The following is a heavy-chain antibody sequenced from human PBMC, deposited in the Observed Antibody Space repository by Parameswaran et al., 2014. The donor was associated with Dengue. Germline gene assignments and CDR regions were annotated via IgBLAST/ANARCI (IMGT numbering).Heavy chain of an antibody. CDR1: GGSISSYY. CDR2: IYYSGST. D-gene: IGHD1-1*01. CDR3: ARVKRGAGTYEGVDY. V-gene: IGHV4-59*13. Sequence: ASETLSLTCTVSGGSISSYYWSWIRQPPGKGLEWIGYIYYSGSTNYNPSLKSRVTISVDTSKNQFSLKLSSVTAADTAVYYCARVKRGAGTYEGVDYWGQGTLVTVSS. J-gene: IGHJ4*02.